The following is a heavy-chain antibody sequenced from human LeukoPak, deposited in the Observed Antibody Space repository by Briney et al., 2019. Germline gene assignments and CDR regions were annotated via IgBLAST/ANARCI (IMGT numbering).Heavy chain of an antibody. D-gene: IGHD1-26*01. V-gene: IGHV1-2*02. Sequence: PNSGGTNYAQKFQGRVTMTRDTSISTAYMELSRLRSDDTAVYYCARDLSGSYLLYYFDYWGQGTLVTVSS. CDR2: PNSGGT. CDR3: ARDLSGSYLLYYFDY. J-gene: IGHJ4*02.